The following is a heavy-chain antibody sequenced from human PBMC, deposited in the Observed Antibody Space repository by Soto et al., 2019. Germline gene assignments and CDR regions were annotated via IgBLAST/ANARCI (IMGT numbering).Heavy chain of an antibody. J-gene: IGHJ6*02. V-gene: IGHV3-23*01. CDR1: GFTFSSCA. Sequence: PGGSLRLSCAASGFTFSSCAMSWVRQAPGKGLEWVSGIGGSGDDTEYADSVKGRFTISRDNSKNTLYLQMNSLRAEDTAVYYCARDYYRFNSGYGFSMDVWGQGTTVTVSS. CDR2: IGGSGDDT. D-gene: IGHD5-12*01. CDR3: ARDYYRFNSGYGFSMDV.